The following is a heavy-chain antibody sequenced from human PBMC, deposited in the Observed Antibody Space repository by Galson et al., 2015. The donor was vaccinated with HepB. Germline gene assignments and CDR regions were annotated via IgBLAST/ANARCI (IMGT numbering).Heavy chain of an antibody. Sequence: QSGAEVKRPGASVKVSCKASGYTFTSYGISWVRQAPGQGLEWMGWISAHNGNTNYVQKLQGRVTMTTDTSTSTAYMELRSLRSDDTAVYYCARDQGVIVVGEAYYYGLDHGMDVWGQGTTVTVSS. D-gene: IGHD3-22*01. J-gene: IGHJ6*02. V-gene: IGHV1-18*04. CDR3: ARDQGVIVVGEAYYYGLDHGMDV. CDR2: ISAHNGNT. CDR1: GYTFTSYG.